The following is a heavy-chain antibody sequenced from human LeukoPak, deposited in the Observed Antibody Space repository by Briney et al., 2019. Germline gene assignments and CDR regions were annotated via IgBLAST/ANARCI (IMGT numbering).Heavy chain of an antibody. D-gene: IGHD1-26*01. CDR3: ARVGARSFDY. CDR1: GFTFSSYE. Sequence: GGSLRLSCAASGFTFSSYEMNWVRQAPGKGLEWVSYISSSGSTIYYADSVKGRFTISRDNAKNSLYLQMNSLRAEDTAVYYCARVGARSFDYRGQGTLVTVSS. CDR2: ISSSGSTI. J-gene: IGHJ4*02. V-gene: IGHV3-48*03.